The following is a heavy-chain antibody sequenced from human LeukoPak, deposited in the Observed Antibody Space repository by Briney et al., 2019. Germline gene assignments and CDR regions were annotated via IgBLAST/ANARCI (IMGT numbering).Heavy chain of an antibody. D-gene: IGHD3-10*01. Sequence: SETLSLTCAVYGGSFSGYYWSWIRQPPGKGLEWIGEINHSGSSNYNPSLKSRVTISVDTSKNQFSQKLSSVTAADTAVYYCASMVRGASDDYWGQGTLVTVSS. CDR1: GGSFSGYY. V-gene: IGHV4-34*01. J-gene: IGHJ4*02. CDR3: ASMVRGASDDY. CDR2: INHSGSS.